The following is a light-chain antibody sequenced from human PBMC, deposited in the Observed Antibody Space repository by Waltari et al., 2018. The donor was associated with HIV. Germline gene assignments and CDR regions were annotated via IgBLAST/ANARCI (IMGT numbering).Light chain of an antibody. CDR3: HQYGTSPYT. CDR1: QRVASNY. CDR2: AAS. V-gene: IGKV3-20*01. Sequence: EIVLTQSPGTLSLSPGDKATLSCRASQRVASNYLAWYQQKPGQAPRLLIHAASYRATGIPDRFGGSGSGTDFSLTITRLDPEDFAVYYCHQYGTSPYTFGQGTK. J-gene: IGKJ2*01.